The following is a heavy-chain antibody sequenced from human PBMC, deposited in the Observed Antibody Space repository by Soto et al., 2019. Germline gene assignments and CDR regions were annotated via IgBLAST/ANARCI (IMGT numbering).Heavy chain of an antibody. D-gene: IGHD3-16*02. V-gene: IGHV4-4*02. CDR3: ASDVSTPGTRGFDS. CDR2: IYLGGTT. CDR1: SSSISSANW. J-gene: IGHJ4*02. Sequence: SETLSLTCALSSSSISSANWWSWVRQPPGKGLEWIGEIYLGGTTNYNPSLKSRVTMSIDNYKNQFFLNLASVTAADTAVYYCASDVSTPGTRGFDSLAQGTPVTVSS.